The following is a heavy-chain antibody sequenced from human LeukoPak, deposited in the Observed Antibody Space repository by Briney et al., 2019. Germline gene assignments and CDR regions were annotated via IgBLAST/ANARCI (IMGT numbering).Heavy chain of an antibody. J-gene: IGHJ6*03. CDR3: ARDPTILTAYYRGPYYMDV. Sequence: ASVKVSCKASGYTFTGYYMHWVRQAPGQGLEWMGWINPNSGVTKYVQKFQGRVTMTRDTSISTVYMELSRLRSDDTALYYCARDPTILTAYYRGPYYMDVWGKGTTVTVSS. V-gene: IGHV1-2*02. D-gene: IGHD3-9*01. CDR1: GYTFTGYY. CDR2: INPNSGVT.